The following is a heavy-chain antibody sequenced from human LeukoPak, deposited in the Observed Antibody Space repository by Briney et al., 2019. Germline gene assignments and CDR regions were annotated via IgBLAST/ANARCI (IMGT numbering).Heavy chain of an antibody. CDR3: ERVLGYCSGGRCSGWFDP. CDR2: IYYSGTT. Sequence: PSDTLSLTCTVSGGSITNYYWSWIRQPPGKGLEWIVYIYYSGTTNYNPSVKSRVTLSVDTSKNQFSLKLSSVTAADTAVYYCERVLGYCSGGRCSGWFDPWGQGTLVTVSS. CDR1: GGSITNYY. V-gene: IGHV4-59*01. D-gene: IGHD2-15*01. J-gene: IGHJ5*02.